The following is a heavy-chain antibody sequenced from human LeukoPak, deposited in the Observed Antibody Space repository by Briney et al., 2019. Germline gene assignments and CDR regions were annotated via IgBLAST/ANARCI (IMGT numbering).Heavy chain of an antibody. D-gene: IGHD1-26*01. Sequence: ASVKVSCKASGYTFTSYGISWVRQAPGQGLEWMGWISAYNGNTNYAQKLQGRVTMTTDTSTCTAYMELRSLRSDDTAVYYCARVRYPTYSGSYYYFDYWGQGTLVTVSS. V-gene: IGHV1-18*01. CDR2: ISAYNGNT. J-gene: IGHJ4*02. CDR3: ARVRYPTYSGSYYYFDY. CDR1: GYTFTSYG.